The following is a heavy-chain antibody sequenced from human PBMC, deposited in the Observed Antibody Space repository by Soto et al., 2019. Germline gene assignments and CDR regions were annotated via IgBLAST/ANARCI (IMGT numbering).Heavy chain of an antibody. CDR2: INPSGGST. CDR1: GYTFTSYY. Sequence: GASVKVSCKASGYTFTSYYMHWVRQAPGQGLEWMGIINPSGGSTSYAQKFQGRVTMTRDTSTSTVYMQLNSVTPDDTAVYYCARLIGNSWLDSWGQGILVTVSS. J-gene: IGHJ5*01. V-gene: IGHV1-46*01. D-gene: IGHD3-16*01. CDR3: ARLIGNSWLDS.